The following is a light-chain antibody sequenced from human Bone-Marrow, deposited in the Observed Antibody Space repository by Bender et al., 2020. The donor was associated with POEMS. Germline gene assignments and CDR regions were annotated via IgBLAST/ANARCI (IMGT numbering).Light chain of an antibody. V-gene: IGLV2-23*01. Sequence: QSALTQPASVSGSPGQSITFSCSATSRNVGGYTLVSWYQQHPGRAPKLIIYEGTNRPSGVSDRFSGSRSGDTASLTISGLQAEDEADYYCAVWDDSLNGWVFGGGTKLTVL. CDR1: SRNVGGYTL. J-gene: IGLJ3*02. CDR2: EGT. CDR3: AVWDDSLNGWV.